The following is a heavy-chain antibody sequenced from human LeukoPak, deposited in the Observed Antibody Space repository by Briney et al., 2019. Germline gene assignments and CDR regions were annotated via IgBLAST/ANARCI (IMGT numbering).Heavy chain of an antibody. D-gene: IGHD3-10*01. J-gene: IGHJ6*02. V-gene: IGHV3-9*01. CDR1: GFTFDDYA. CDR2: IRWNSGSI. Sequence: GGSLRLSCAASGFTFDDYAMHWVRQAPGKGLEWVSDIRWNSGSIGYADSVKVRFTISRYNAKNSLYLQMKSLRAEDTALYYCAKDTYYYGSGSYPPNYYYYGMDVWGQGTTVTVSS. CDR3: AKDTYYYGSGSYPPNYYYYGMDV.